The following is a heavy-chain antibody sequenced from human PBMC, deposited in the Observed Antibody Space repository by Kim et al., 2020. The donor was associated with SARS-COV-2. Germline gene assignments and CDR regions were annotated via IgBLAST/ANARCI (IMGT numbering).Heavy chain of an antibody. D-gene: IGHD3-9*01. CDR1: GFTVSSNY. V-gene: IGHV3-53*01. CDR2: IYSGGST. Sequence: GGSLRLSCAASGFTVSSNYMSWVRQAPGKGLEWVSVIYSGGSTYYADSVKGRFTISRDNSKNTLYLQMKSLRAEDTAVYYCARGVGILTGYPKDWYFDLWGRGTLVTVSS. CDR3: ARGVGILTGYPKDWYFDL. J-gene: IGHJ2*01.